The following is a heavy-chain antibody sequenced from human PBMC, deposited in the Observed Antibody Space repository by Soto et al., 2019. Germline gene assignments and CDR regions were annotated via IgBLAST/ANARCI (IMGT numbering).Heavy chain of an antibody. J-gene: IGHJ5*02. CDR1: GASISGVY. CDR2: IYATGTT. V-gene: IGHV4-4*07. Sequence: SATLSLTCTVSGASISGVYRSWNRKSAGKGREWIGRIYATGTTDYNPSLKSRVMMSVDTSKKQFSLKLRSVTAADTAVYFCARDVRDTGYSYWFDPWGQGILVTVS. D-gene: IGHD3-9*01. CDR3: ARDVRDTGYSYWFDP.